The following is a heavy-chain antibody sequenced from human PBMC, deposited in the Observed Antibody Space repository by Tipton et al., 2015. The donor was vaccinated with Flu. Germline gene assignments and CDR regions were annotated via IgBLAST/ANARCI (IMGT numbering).Heavy chain of an antibody. V-gene: IGHV3-9*01. CDR2: IIWNSRNI. CDR1: GFTFDEYG. J-gene: IGHJ3*01. CDR3: AKLQGDAFDF. Sequence: SLRLSCIASGFTFDEYGMHWVRQAPGKGLEWVSGIIWNSRNIGYADSVKGRFTISRNNAKNSLYLQMNSLRADDTALYYCAKLQGDAFDFWGHGTMVTVSS.